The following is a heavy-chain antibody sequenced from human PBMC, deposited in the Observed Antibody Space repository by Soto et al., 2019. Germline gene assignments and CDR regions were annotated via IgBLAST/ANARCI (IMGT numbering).Heavy chain of an antibody. CDR1: GGSISSSSYY. J-gene: IGHJ6*02. CDR3: ARRILVTTPSDYYYGMDV. Sequence: LSLTCTVSGGSISSSSYYWGWIRQPPGKGLEWIGSIYYSGSTYYNPSLKSRVTISVDTSKNQFSLKLSSVTAADTAVYYCARRILVTTPSDYYYGMDVWGQGTTVTVSS. CDR2: IYYSGST. D-gene: IGHD6-6*01. V-gene: IGHV4-39*01.